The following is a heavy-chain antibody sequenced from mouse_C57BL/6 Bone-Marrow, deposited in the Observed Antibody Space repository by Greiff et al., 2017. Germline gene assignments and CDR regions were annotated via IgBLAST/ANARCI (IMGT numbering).Heavy chain of an antibody. V-gene: IGHV1-69*01. Sequence: VQLQQSGAELVLPGASVKLSCKASGYTFTSYWMHWVKQRPGQGLEWIGEIDPSDSYTNYNQKFKGKSTLTVDKSSSTAYMQRSSLTSEDSAVYYCARDGSSYDWFAYWGQGTLVTVSA. D-gene: IGHD1-1*01. CDR1: GYTFTSYW. CDR2: IDPSDSYT. CDR3: ARDGSSYDWFAY. J-gene: IGHJ3*01.